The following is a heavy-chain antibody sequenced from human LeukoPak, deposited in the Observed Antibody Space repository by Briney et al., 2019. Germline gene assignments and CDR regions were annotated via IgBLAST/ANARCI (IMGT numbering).Heavy chain of an antibody. D-gene: IGHD3-3*01. CDR2: INPNSGGT. V-gene: IGHV1-2*06. Sequence: ASVKVSCKASGHTFTGYYMHWVRQAPGQGLEWMGRINPNSGGTNYAQKFQGRVTMTRDTSISTAYMELSRLRSDDTAVYYCARAYYDFWSDLRGYWGQGTLVTVSS. CDR1: GHTFTGYY. J-gene: IGHJ4*02. CDR3: ARAYYDFWSDLRGY.